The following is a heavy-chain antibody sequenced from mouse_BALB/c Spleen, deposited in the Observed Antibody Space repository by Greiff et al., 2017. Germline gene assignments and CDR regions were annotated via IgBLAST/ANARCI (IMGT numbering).Heavy chain of an antibody. V-gene: IGHV3-2*02. CDR3: ARKEGYYYGYAMDY. Sequence: EVKLMESGPGLVKPSQSLSLTCTVTGYSITSDYAWNWIRQFPGNKLEWMGYISYSGSTSYNPSLKSRISITRDTSKNQFFLQLNSVTTEDTATYYCARKEGYYYGYAMDYWGQGTSVTVSS. CDR2: ISYSGST. J-gene: IGHJ4*01. CDR1: GYSITSDYA. D-gene: IGHD1-1*01.